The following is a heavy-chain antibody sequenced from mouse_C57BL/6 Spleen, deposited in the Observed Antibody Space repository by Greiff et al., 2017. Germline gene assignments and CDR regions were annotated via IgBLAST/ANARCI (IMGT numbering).Heavy chain of an antibody. CDR1: GYSITSGYY. CDR2: ISYDGSN. V-gene: IGHV3-6*01. J-gene: IGHJ4*01. CDR3: ARDSSGAMDY. Sequence: EVKLVESGPGLVKPSQSLSLTCSVTGYSITSGYYWNWIRQFPGNKLEWMGYISYDGSNNYNPSLKNRISITRDTSKNHFFLKLNSVTTEDTATYYCARDSSGAMDYWGQGTSVTVSS.